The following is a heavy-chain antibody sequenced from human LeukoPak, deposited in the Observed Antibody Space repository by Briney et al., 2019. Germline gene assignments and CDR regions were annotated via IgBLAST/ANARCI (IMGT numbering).Heavy chain of an antibody. Sequence: GGSLRLSCAASGFTFSSYAMTWVRQAPGKGLEWVSAISNSGVSTHYADSVKGRFTISRDNSKNTLFLHMNTLRADDMAVYYCAKDLYPHGRAEYFQHWGQGTLVTVSS. J-gene: IGHJ1*01. CDR1: GFTFSSYA. D-gene: IGHD2-2*02. V-gene: IGHV3-23*01. CDR2: ISNSGVST. CDR3: AKDLYPHGRAEYFQH.